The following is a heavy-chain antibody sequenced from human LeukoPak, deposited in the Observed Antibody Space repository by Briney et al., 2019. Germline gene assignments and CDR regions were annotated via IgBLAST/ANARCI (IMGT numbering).Heavy chain of an antibody. CDR2: IKQDGSEK. D-gene: IGHD6-6*01. J-gene: IGHJ4*02. V-gene: IGHV3-7*01. CDR1: GFTFSSYW. CDR3: ARDLWEYSSSGYGVDY. Sequence: GGSLRLSCAASGFTFSSYWMSWVRQAPGKGLEWVANIKQDGSEKYYVDSVKGRFTISRDNAKNSLYLQMNSLRAEDTAVYYCARDLWEYSSSGYGVDYWGQGTLVTVSS.